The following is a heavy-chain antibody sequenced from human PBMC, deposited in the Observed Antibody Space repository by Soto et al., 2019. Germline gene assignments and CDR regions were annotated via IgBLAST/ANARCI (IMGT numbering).Heavy chain of an antibody. D-gene: IGHD6-19*01. Sequence: LRLSCLASQFPFDVYSMHWVRQAPGKGLEWVSYIRHTTSATFYADAVKGRFTISRDNRKNSLFLQMNSLRDDDTGVYFCARDRGSSGMFELDVWGPGTLVTVSS. V-gene: IGHV3-48*02. CDR3: ARDRGSSGMFELDV. CDR1: QFPFDVYS. J-gene: IGHJ3*01. CDR2: IRHTTSAT.